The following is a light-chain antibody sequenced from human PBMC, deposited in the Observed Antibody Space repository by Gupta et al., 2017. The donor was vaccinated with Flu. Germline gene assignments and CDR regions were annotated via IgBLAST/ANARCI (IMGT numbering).Light chain of an antibody. CDR3: LQYARYPYT. CDR2: AAS. J-gene: IGKJ2*01. Sequence: DIKIKQSPSSLSASVGDRVTITCRASQDIYTFLAWFQEKPGRAPKSLIYAASTLQSGVPSKFSGSGIGTDFTLTISGLQPEDSATYYCLQYARYPYTFGQGTKLEIK. CDR1: QDIYTF. V-gene: IGKV1-16*02.